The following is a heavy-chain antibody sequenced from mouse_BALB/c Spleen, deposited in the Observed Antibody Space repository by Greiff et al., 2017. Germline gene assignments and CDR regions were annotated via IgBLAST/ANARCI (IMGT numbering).Heavy chain of an antibody. J-gene: IGHJ2*01. CDR1: GYAFSSSW. D-gene: IGHD1-1*02. CDR3: ARWTIQSYFDY. V-gene: IGHV1-82*01. CDR2: IYPGDGDT. Sequence: VMLVESGPELVKPGASVKISCKASGYAFSSSWMNWVKQRPGQGLEWIGRIYPGDGDTNYNGKFKGKATLTADKSSSTAYMQLSSLTSVDSAVYFCARWTIQSYFDYWGQGTTLTVSS.